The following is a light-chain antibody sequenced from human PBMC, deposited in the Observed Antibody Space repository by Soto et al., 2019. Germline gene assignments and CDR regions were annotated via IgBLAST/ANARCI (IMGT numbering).Light chain of an antibody. J-gene: IGLJ3*02. V-gene: IGLV2-8*01. CDR1: NSDVGGYHY. CDR2: EVS. Sequence: QSVLTQPPSASGSPGQSVTISCTGTNSDVGGYHYVSWYQQHPGKAPKLMIYEVSKRPSGVPDRFSGSKSGNTASLTVSGLQAEDEADYYCSSYAGSNNWVFGGGTKLTVL. CDR3: SSYAGSNNWV.